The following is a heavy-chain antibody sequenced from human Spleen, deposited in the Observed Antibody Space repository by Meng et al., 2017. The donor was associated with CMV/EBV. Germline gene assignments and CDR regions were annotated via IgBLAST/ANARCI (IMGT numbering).Heavy chain of an antibody. Sequence: CKASGGTFSTYSISWVRQAPGQGLEWMGRIIPILGMANYAQRFQDRVTITADKSTSTAYMELSSLRSEDTAVYYCARDIATGTYDYWGQGTLVTVSS. V-gene: IGHV1-69*04. CDR1: GGTFSTYS. J-gene: IGHJ4*02. CDR2: IIPILGMA. CDR3: ARDIATGTYDY. D-gene: IGHD1-1*01.